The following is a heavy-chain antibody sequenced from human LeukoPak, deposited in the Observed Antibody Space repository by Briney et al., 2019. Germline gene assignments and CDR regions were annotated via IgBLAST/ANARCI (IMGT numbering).Heavy chain of an antibody. CDR2: ISYDGSNK. Sequence: QPGGSLRLSCAASRFTFSTYGMHWVRQAPGKGLEWVAVISYDGSNKYYADSVKGRFTISRDNSKNTLYLQMNSLRVEDTAVYYCAKDPQWELPSPFDHWGQGTLVTVSS. J-gene: IGHJ4*02. V-gene: IGHV3-30*18. CDR3: AKDPQWELPSPFDH. D-gene: IGHD1-26*01. CDR1: RFTFSTYG.